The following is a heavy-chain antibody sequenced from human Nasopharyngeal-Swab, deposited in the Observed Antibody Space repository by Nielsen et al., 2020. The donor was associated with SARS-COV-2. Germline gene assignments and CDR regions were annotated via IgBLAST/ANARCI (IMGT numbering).Heavy chain of an antibody. J-gene: IGHJ3*02. CDR1: GGPISSYY. V-gene: IGHV4-59*01. CDR2: IYYSGST. Sequence: SETLSLTCTVSGGPISSYYWSWIRQPPGKGLEWIGYIYYSGSTNYNPSPKSRVTISVDTSKNQFSLKLSSVTAADTAVYYCARAGVGGAFDIWGQGTMVTVSS. CDR3: ARAGVGGAFDI. D-gene: IGHD3-16*01.